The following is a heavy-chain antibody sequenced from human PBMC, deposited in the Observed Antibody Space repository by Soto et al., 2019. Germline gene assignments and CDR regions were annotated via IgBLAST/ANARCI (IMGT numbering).Heavy chain of an antibody. CDR1: GGSFSGYY. D-gene: IGHD3-22*01. Sequence: PSETLSLTCAVYGGSFSGYYWSWLRQSPGKGLEWIGEINHGGSSNYNPSLKSRVTISVDTSKNQFSLKLSSVTAADTAVYFCARGITTKVVQRDAPDKYYFDSWGQGTLVTVSS. CDR3: ARGITTKVVQRDAPDKYYFDS. J-gene: IGHJ4*02. V-gene: IGHV4-34*01. CDR2: INHGGSS.